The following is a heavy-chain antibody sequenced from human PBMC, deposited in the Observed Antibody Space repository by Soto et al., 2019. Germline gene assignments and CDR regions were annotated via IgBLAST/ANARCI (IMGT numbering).Heavy chain of an antibody. D-gene: IGHD3-3*01. CDR3: RLWSGYSDAFDI. Sequence: GGSLRLSCAASGFTFSSYSMNWVRQAPGKGLEWVSSISSSSSYIYYADSVKGRFTISRDNAKNSLYLQMNSLGAEDTAVYYCRLWSGYSDAFDIWGQGTMVTVS. J-gene: IGHJ3*02. CDR1: GFTFSSYS. V-gene: IGHV3-21*01. CDR2: ISSSSSYI.